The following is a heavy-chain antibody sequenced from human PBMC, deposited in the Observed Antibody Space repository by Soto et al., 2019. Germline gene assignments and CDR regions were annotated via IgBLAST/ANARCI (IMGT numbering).Heavy chain of an antibody. J-gene: IGHJ4*02. D-gene: IGHD6-19*01. CDR2: MHYSGST. CDR1: GGSISSSGYY. V-gene: IGHV4-39*01. CDR3: ARRGSGWFFDY. Sequence: QLQLQESGPGLVKPSETLSLICTVSGGSISSSGYYWGWIRQPPGKGLEWIGSMHYSGSTYYNPSLKSRVTISLDTSNNQFSLTLNSVTASDTDVYYCARRGSGWFFDYWGQGTLVTVSS.